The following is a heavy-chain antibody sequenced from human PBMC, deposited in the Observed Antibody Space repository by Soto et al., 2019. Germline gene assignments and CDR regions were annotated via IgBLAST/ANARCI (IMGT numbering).Heavy chain of an antibody. CDR3: ARDVGVPYFDT. CDR2: VYHSGNT. CDR1: GGSMSPYY. V-gene: IGHV4-59*01. D-gene: IGHD1-26*01. Sequence: PSETLSLTCSVSGGSMSPYYWTWIRQPPGKGLEWLGFVYHSGNTNYNPSLKSRVTMSVDTSRNEFSLRLTSVTAADTAMYYCARDVGVPYFDTWGQGALVTVSS. J-gene: IGHJ5*02.